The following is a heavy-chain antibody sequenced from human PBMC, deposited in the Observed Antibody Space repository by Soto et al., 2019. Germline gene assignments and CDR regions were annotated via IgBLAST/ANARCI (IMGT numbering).Heavy chain of an antibody. J-gene: IGHJ6*02. D-gene: IGHD2-2*01. CDR3: ARQGVPAAEVAYYYYYGMDV. Sequence: SETLSLTCTVSGGSISSYYWSWIRQPPGKGLEWIGYIYYSGSTNYNPSLKSRVTISVDTSKTQFSLKLSSVTAADTAVYYCARQGVPAAEVAYYYYYGMDVWGQGTTVTVSS. CDR2: IYYSGST. V-gene: IGHV4-59*08. CDR1: GGSISSYY.